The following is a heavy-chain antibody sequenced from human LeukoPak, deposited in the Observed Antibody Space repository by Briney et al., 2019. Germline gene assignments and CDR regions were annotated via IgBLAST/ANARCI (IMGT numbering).Heavy chain of an antibody. CDR2: IWYDGSNK. Sequence: GGSLRLSCAASGFTFSSYGMHWVRQAPGKGLEWVAVIWYDGSNKYYADSVKGRFTISRDNSKNTLYLQMNSLRAEDTAVYYCARDRSWGGSDSDYWGQGTLVTVSS. CDR1: GFTFSSYG. V-gene: IGHV3-33*08. J-gene: IGHJ4*02. D-gene: IGHD3-16*01. CDR3: ARDRSWGGSDSDY.